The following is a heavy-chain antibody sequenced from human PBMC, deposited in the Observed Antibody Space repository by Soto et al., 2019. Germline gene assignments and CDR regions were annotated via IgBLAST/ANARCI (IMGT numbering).Heavy chain of an antibody. J-gene: IGHJ4*02. CDR2: IYHSGST. CDR3: ARVISSRDEYFDY. D-gene: IGHD2-2*01. V-gene: IGHV4-38-2*01. CDR1: GYSISSGYY. Sequence: SETLSLTCAVSGYSISSGYYWGWIRQPPGKGLEWIGSIYHSGSTYYNPSLKSRVTISVDTSKNQLSLKLSSVTAADTAVYYCARVISSRDEYFDYWGQGTVVTVSS.